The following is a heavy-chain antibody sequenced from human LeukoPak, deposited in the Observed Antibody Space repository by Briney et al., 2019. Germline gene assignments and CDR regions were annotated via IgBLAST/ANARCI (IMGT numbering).Heavy chain of an antibody. Sequence: PSETLSLTCTVSGYSISSGYYWGWIRRPPGKGLEWIGSIYHSGSTYYNPSLKSRVTISVDTSKNQFSLKLSSVTAADTAVYYCARDFRPGVPYYYGSGFWFDPWGQGTLVTVSS. CDR2: IYHSGST. CDR1: GYSISSGYY. J-gene: IGHJ5*02. V-gene: IGHV4-38-2*02. D-gene: IGHD3-10*01. CDR3: ARDFRPGVPYYYGSGFWFDP.